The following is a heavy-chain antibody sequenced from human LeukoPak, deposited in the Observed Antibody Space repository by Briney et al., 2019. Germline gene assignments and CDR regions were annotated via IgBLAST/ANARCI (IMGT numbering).Heavy chain of an antibody. CDR1: GDSVSSNSAA. CDR2: TYFRSKWYN. J-gene: IGHJ6*03. CDR3: ARLGDYGLHYYYMDV. Sequence: SQTLPLTCAISGDSVSSNSAAWNWIRQPPSRGLEWLGRTYFRSKWYNGYAVSVKSRITINPDTSKNQFSLKLSSVTAADTAVFYCARLGDYGLHYYYMDVWGKGTTVTISS. D-gene: IGHD4/OR15-4a*01. V-gene: IGHV6-1*01.